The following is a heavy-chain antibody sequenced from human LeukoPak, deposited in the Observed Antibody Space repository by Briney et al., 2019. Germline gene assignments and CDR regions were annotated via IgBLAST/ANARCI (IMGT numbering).Heavy chain of an antibody. D-gene: IGHD1-1*01. J-gene: IGHJ3*02. CDR2: ISASGDVT. CDR3: AKSLFTSATGTGRAFHI. V-gene: IGHV3-23*01. Sequence: GRSLRLSCAASGFTFSKFPMGWVRQAPGRGLEWVSAISASGDVTFYADSLRGRFTISRDNSKSTLYLQMNGLRAEDTAIFYCAKSLFTSATGTGRAFHIWGQGTRVTVSS. CDR1: GFTFSKFP.